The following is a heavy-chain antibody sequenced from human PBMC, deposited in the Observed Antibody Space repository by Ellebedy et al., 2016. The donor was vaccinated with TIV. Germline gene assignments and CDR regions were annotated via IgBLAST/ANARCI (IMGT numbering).Heavy chain of an antibody. D-gene: IGHD5-18*01. J-gene: IGHJ6*02. CDR1: GGSISSYY. V-gene: IGHV4-59*01. CDR2: IYYSGST. CDR3: AGDLGRYSYGTKYYYGMDV. Sequence: SETLSLTCTVSGGSISSYYWSWIRKSPGKGLEWIGYIYYSGSTSYNPSLKSRVTISVDTSKSQFSLRLNSVTAADTAVYYCAGDLGRYSYGTKYYYGMDVWGHGTTVTVSS.